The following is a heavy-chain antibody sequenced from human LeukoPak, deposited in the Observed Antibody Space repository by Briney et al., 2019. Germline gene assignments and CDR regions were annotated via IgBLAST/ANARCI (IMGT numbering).Heavy chain of an antibody. CDR1: GFTFSSYA. V-gene: IGHV3-23*01. CDR2: ISGGGGTT. D-gene: IGHD1-7*01. J-gene: IGHJ6*02. CDR3: AKQGGTAFYYYYGMDV. Sequence: PGGSLRLSCAASGFTFSSYAMNWVRQAPGKGLEWVSAISGGGGTTYYAGSVQGRFTISRDNSKNTLYLQMNSLRAEDTAIYYCAKQGGTAFYYYYGMDVWGPGTTVTVSS.